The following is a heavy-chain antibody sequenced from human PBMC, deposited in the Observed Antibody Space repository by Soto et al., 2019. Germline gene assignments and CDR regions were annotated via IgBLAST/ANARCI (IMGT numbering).Heavy chain of an antibody. D-gene: IGHD5-18*01. CDR2: ISYDGSNK. J-gene: IGHJ6*02. V-gene: IGHV3-30*03. CDR1: GFTFSSYG. CDR3: ARSTPQLNYYYGMDV. Sequence: GGSLRLSCAASGFTFSSYGMHWVRQAPGKGLEWVAVISYDGSNKYYSTSLKTRLTISKDTSKNQVVLTMTNMDPVDTATYYCARSTPQLNYYYGMDVWGQGTTVTVSS.